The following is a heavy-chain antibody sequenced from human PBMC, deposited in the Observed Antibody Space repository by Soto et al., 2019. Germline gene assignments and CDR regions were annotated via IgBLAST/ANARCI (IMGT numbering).Heavy chain of an antibody. J-gene: IGHJ5*01. CDR3: AGEDTIYGVHMMNWFDS. D-gene: IGHD3-3*01. V-gene: IGHV1-18*01. CDR1: GYRFTSYG. CDR2: ISIYNGNT. Sequence: ASVKVSCKASGYRFTSYGINWVRQAPGQGLQWMGWISIYNGNTRYAQNFQGRVTLTRDTSTNTTCMDLRTLTSDDTAVYYCAGEDTIYGVHMMNWFDSWGQGTLVTVSS.